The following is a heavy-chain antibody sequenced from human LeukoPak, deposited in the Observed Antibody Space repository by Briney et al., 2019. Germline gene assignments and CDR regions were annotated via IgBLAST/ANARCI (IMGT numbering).Heavy chain of an antibody. CDR2: INHSGGT. D-gene: IGHD6-6*01. J-gene: IGHJ4*02. CDR1: GGSFSGYY. Sequence: SETLSLTCAVYGGSFSGYYWSWIRQPPGKGLEWIGEINHSGGTNYNPSLKSRVTISVDTSKNQFSLKLSSVTAADTAVYYCARGQVRPTGSSSFYYFDYWGQGTLVTVSS. V-gene: IGHV4-34*01. CDR3: ARGQVRPTGSSSFYYFDY.